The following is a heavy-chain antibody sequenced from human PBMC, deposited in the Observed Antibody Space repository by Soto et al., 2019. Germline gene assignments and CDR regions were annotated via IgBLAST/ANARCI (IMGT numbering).Heavy chain of an antibody. CDR2: ISGSGGST. J-gene: IGHJ4*02. CDR3: AKMEDIVVVPAASDY. Sequence: HPGGSLRLSCAASGFTFSSYAMSWVRQAPGKGLEWVSAISGSGGSTYYADSVKGRFTISRDNSKNTLYLQMNSLRAEDTAVYYCAKMEDIVVVPAASDYWGQGTLVTVSS. CDR1: GFTFSSYA. V-gene: IGHV3-23*01. D-gene: IGHD2-2*01.